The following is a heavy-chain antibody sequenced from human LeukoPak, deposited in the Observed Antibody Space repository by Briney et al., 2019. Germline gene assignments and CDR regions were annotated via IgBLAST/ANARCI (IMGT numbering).Heavy chain of an antibody. CDR3: AKENRPYCGGDCYSSY. J-gene: IGHJ4*02. V-gene: IGHV3-33*06. D-gene: IGHD2-21*02. Sequence: PGGSLRLSCAASGFTFSSYGMHWVRQAPGKGLEWVAVIWYDGSNKYYADSVTVRFTISRDNYKNTLYLQMNSLRAEDTAVYYCAKENRPYCGGDCYSSYWGQGTLVTVSS. CDR2: IWYDGSNK. CDR1: GFTFSSYG.